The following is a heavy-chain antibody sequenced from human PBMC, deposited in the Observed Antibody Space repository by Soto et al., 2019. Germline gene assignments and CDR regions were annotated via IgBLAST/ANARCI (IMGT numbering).Heavy chain of an antibody. V-gene: IGHV3-7*01. J-gene: IGHJ3*02. CDR2: MNQDGSEK. CDR1: GFTFSNSW. CDR3: ASPWDYDSSGYYPLVGAFDI. D-gene: IGHD3-22*01. Sequence: GGSLRLSCAASGFTFSNSWMTWVRQAPGKGLEWVANMNQDGSEKYYEDSVKGRFTISRDNAKNSLSLQMNSLRAEDTAVYYCASPWDYDSSGYYPLVGAFDIWGQGTMVTVSS.